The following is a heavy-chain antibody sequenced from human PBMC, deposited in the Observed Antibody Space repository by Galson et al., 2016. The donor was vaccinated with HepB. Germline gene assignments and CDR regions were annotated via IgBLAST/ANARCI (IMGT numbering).Heavy chain of an antibody. Sequence: SLRLSCAASGFTFSNYAMSWVRQAPGKGLEWVSAISGVGIGTYYADSVKGRFTIPRDNSKNTLYLQMNSLRADDTAVYYCARFTQQWLDRVYYFDYWGQGTLVTVSS. CDR2: ISGVGIGT. CDR3: ARFTQQWLDRVYYFDY. V-gene: IGHV3-23*01. J-gene: IGHJ4*02. D-gene: IGHD6-19*01. CDR1: GFTFSNYA.